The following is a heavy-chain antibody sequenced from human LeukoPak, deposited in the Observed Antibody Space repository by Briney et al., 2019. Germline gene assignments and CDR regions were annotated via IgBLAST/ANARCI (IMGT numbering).Heavy chain of an antibody. D-gene: IGHD4-17*01. V-gene: IGHV1-69*13. CDR1: GGTFSSYA. Sequence: GASVKVSCKASGGTFSSYAISWVRQAPGQGLEWMGGIIPIFGTANYAQKFQGRVTITADESTSKAYMELSSLRSKDTAVYYCARHLDYGDYGDYYYYGMDVWGKGTTVTVSS. CDR2: IIPIFGTA. J-gene: IGHJ6*04. CDR3: ARHLDYGDYGDYYYYGMDV.